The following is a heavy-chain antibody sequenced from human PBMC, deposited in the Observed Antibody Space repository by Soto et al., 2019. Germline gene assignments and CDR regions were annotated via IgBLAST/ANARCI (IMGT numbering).Heavy chain of an antibody. V-gene: IGHV1-69*01. CDR3: ARDLSSDSTGFRGYDL. J-gene: IGHJ4*02. D-gene: IGHD3-22*01. CDR2: FIPIFVSA. Sequence: QVHLVQSGAEVKKPGSSVKVSCKASGGTVSSYAITWVRQAPGKGLEWMGVFIPIFVSAHYAQKFQGRVTITADESTITAYMELSGLRSEDTAIYYCARDLSSDSTGFRGYDLWGQGTLVTVSS. CDR1: GGTVSSYA.